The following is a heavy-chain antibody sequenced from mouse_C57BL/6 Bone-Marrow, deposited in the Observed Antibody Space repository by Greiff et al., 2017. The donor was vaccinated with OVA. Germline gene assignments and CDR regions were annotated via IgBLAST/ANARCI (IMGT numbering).Heavy chain of an antibody. Sequence: EVQLVESGGGLVQPGGSLKLSCAASGFTFSDYYMYWVRQTPEKRLEWVAYISNGGGSTYYPDTVKGRFTISRDNAKNTLYLQMSRLKSEDTAMYYCARPSLYYGSPSAYWGQGTLVTVSA. CDR1: GFTFSDYY. J-gene: IGHJ3*01. D-gene: IGHD1-1*01. CDR2: ISNGGGST. CDR3: ARPSLYYGSPSAY. V-gene: IGHV5-12*01.